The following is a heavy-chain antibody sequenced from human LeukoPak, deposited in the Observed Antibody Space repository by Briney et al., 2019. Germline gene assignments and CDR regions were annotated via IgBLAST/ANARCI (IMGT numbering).Heavy chain of an antibody. J-gene: IGHJ4*02. V-gene: IGHV3-33*01. Sequence: GGCLRLSCPASAFTFSSYGMHWVRQAPGKGLEWVAVIWYDGSNKYYADSVKGRFTISRDNSKNTLYLQMNSLRAEDTAVYYCARDSLNYYFDYWGQGTLVTVSS. CDR3: ARDSLNYYFDY. CDR1: AFTFSSYG. CDR2: IWYDGSNK. D-gene: IGHD1-1*01.